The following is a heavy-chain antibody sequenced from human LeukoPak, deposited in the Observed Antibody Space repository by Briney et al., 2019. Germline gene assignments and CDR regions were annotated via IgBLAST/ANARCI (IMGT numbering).Heavy chain of an antibody. V-gene: IGHV3-48*04. CDR3: ARIWVAVLPADGMDV. Sequence: GGSLRLSCAASGFTFSSYAMSWVRQAPGKGLEWVSYISSSSSIYYTDSVKGRFTISRDNAKNSLYLQMNSLRAEDTGVYYCARIWVAVLPADGMDVWGLGTTVTVSS. CDR1: GFTFSSYA. CDR2: ISSSSSI. D-gene: IGHD2-2*01. J-gene: IGHJ6*02.